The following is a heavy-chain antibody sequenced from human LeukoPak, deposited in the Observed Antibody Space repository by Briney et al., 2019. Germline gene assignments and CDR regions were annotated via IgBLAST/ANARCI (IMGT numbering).Heavy chain of an antibody. CDR3: ARDIRQRNIVGATPNWFDP. CDR2: IYYSGST. CDR1: GGSISSSSYY. D-gene: IGHD1-26*01. J-gene: IGHJ5*02. Sequence: SETLSLTCTVSGGSISSSSYYWGWIRQPPGKGLEWIGSIYYSGSTYYNPSLKSRVTISVDTSKNQFSLKLSSVTAADTAVYYCARDIRQRNIVGATPNWFDPWGQGTLVTVSS. V-gene: IGHV4-39*07.